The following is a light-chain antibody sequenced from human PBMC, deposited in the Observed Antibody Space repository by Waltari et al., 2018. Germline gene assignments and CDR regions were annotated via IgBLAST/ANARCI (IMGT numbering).Light chain of an antibody. CDR1: NIERKG. Sequence: SYLLTQPPSVSVAPGQTATQTCGGNNIERKGVHWYEPTPGQAPVGGVYNDGHRPSGIPERFSGAGSGNTATLTIARVEAGDEADYYCQVWDSSDDYEVFGGGTKLTVL. V-gene: IGLV3-21*02. CDR2: NDG. J-gene: IGLJ2*01. CDR3: QVWDSSDDYEV.